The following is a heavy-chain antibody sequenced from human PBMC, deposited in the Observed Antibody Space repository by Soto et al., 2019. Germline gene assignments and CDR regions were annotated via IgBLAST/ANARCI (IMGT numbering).Heavy chain of an antibody. V-gene: IGHV1-18*01. Sequence: QVQLAQSANEVKKPGASVRVSCKAAGYTFIRYGIAWVRQAPGQGLEWMGWISPYNDYTVYAQKFXXRVSKTADASTXXXYXXLGGLKSDDTAVYYCARGGYYDNSWGKLSHYGLDVWGQGTSVSVSS. CDR2: ISPYNDYT. J-gene: IGHJ6*02. CDR3: ARGGYYDNSWGKLSHYGLDV. CDR1: GYTFIRYG. D-gene: IGHD3-16*01.